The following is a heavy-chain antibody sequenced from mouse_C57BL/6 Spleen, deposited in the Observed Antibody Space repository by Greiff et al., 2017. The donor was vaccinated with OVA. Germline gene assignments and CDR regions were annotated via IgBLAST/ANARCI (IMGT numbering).Heavy chain of an antibody. D-gene: IGHD4-1*01. CDR1: GFNIKDDY. CDR3: TTLTGTGFAY. CDR2: IDPENGDT. V-gene: IGHV14-4*01. Sequence: EVQLQQSGAELVRPGASVKLSCTASGFNIKDDYMHWVKQRPEQDLEWIGWIDPENGDTEYASKFQGKATITADTSSNTAYLQLSSLTSEDTAVYYCTTLTGTGFAYWGQGTLVTVSA. J-gene: IGHJ3*01.